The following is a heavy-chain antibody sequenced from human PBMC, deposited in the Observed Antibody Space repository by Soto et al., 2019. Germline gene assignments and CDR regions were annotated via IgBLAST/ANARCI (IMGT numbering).Heavy chain of an antibody. Sequence: QVQLVESGGGVVQPGRSLRLSCAASGFTFSSYGMHWVRQAPGKGLEWVAVIWYDGSNKYYADSVKGRFTISRDNSKNTLYLQMHSLSAEDTAVYYCARGGGPTAVLGYWGQGTMVTVSS. CDR1: GFTFSSYG. D-gene: IGHD4-17*01. V-gene: IGHV3-33*01. CDR2: IWYDGSNK. J-gene: IGHJ4*02. CDR3: ARGGGPTAVLGY.